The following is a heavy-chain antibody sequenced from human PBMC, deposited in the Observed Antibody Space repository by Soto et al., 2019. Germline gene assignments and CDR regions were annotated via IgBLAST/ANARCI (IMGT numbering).Heavy chain of an antibody. V-gene: IGHV3-72*01. CDR3: VRESGGYYLDY. D-gene: IGHD1-26*01. CDR1: GFTLSDHY. CDR2: TRNKANSYTT. Sequence: GGSRRLSCAASGFTLSDHYMDWVRQAPGKGLEWVGRTRNKANSYTTEYAASVEGRFSISRDDSKTSLYLQMNSLKTDDTAVYFCVRESGGYYLDYWGQGA. J-gene: IGHJ4*02.